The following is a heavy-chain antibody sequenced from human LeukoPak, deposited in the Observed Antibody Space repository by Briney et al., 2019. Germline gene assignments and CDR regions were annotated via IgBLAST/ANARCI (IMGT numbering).Heavy chain of an antibody. Sequence: PSETLSLTCTVSGGSISSYYWSWIRQPPGKGLEWIGYIYYSGSTYYNPSLKSRVTISVDTSKNQFSLKLSSVTAADTAVYYCARGEAAAEDYWGQGTLVTVSS. CDR3: ARGEAAAEDY. D-gene: IGHD6-13*01. J-gene: IGHJ4*02. CDR1: GGSISSYY. CDR2: IYYSGST. V-gene: IGHV4-59*12.